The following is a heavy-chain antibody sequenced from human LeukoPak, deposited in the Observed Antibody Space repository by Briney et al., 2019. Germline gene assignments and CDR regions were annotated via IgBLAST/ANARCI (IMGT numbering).Heavy chain of an antibody. V-gene: IGHV3-48*01. Sequence: ETLSLTCTVSGGSISSSSYYWGWIRQPPGKGLEWVSYISSSSSNIYYADSVKGRFTISRDNAKNSFYLQMNSLRAEDTALYYCARDRGGIGYYMDVWGKGTTVTVSS. J-gene: IGHJ6*03. D-gene: IGHD3-16*02. CDR3: ARDRGGIGYYMDV. CDR1: GGSISSSS. CDR2: ISSSSSNI.